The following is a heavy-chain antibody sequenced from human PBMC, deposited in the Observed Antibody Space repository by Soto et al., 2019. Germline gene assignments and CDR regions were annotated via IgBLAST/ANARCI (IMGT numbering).Heavy chain of an antibody. CDR1: GYTFTDYW. Sequence: GESLKISCKGLGYTFTDYWINWVRQMPGKGLEWMGRIDPIDSYTTYSPSFQGRVSLSIDKSIGTAYLQLNGLSASDTAVYHCARRRCSTSYGPRNYYAMDPWGQGTTVTVSS. V-gene: IGHV5-10-1*01. CDR3: ARRRCSTSYGPRNYYAMDP. CDR2: IDPIDSYT. J-gene: IGHJ6*02. D-gene: IGHD4-17*01.